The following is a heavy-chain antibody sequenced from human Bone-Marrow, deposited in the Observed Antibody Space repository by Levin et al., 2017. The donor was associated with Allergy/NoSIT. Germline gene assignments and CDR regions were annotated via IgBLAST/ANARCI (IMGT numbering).Heavy chain of an antibody. D-gene: IGHD2-21*01. Sequence: GGSLRLSCAASGFNFKNYEMNWVRQVPGQGLEWLAHISSRGDSTSYADSVRGRFTISRDNGENSVYLQMHSLRAEDSGLYYCATLSVFVPNTVASDKWGQGTRVTVSS. CDR3: ATLSVFVPNTVASDK. CDR2: ISSRGDST. V-gene: IGHV3-48*03. CDR1: GFNFKNYE. J-gene: IGHJ4*02.